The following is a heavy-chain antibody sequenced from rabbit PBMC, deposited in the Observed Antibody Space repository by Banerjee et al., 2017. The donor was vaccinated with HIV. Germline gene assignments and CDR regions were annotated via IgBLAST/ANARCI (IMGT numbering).Heavy chain of an antibody. D-gene: IGHD1-1*01. CDR1: GIDFSSDYY. CDR3: ARDLDGVIGWNFGL. Sequence: QEQLEESGGGLVKPEGSLTLTCTASGIDFSSDYYMCWVRQAPGKGLEWIACIYGDSFDFTHYASWAKGRFTISRTSSTTVTLQMTGLAAADTATYFCARDLDGVIGWNFGLWGPGTLVTVS. CDR2: IYGDSFDFT. J-gene: IGHJ4*01. V-gene: IGHV1S45*01.